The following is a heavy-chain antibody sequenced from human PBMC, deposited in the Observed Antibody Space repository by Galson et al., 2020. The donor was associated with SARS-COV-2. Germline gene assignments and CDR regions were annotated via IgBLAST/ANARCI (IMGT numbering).Heavy chain of an antibody. CDR3: ARSLSYISSRGVYFDD. CDR1: GGSFSDYY. Sequence: SETLSLTCAVYGGSFSDYYWSWIRQSPGKGPEWIGEIKHTGSTNYNPSLKSRVSISLDTSNNQSSLELTSVTAADTAVYYCARSLSYISSRGVYFDDWGQGALVTVSS. CDR2: IKHTGST. D-gene: IGHD6-13*01. J-gene: IGHJ4*02. V-gene: IGHV4-34*01.